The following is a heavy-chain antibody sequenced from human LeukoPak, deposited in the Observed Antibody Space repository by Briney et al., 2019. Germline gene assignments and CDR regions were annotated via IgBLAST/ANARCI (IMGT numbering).Heavy chain of an antibody. CDR1: GFTFSTYW. J-gene: IGHJ4*02. V-gene: IGHV3-7*01. D-gene: IGHD6-13*01. CDR3: ARAQGSSSWYGTSTLFDY. CDR2: IKEDGSEK. Sequence: HTGGSLRLSCAASGFTFSTYWMTWVRQAPGKGLEWVANIKEDGSEKYYVDSVKGRFTISRDNAKNSLYLQMNSLRAEDTAVYYCARAQGSSSWYGTSTLFDYWGQGTLVTVSS.